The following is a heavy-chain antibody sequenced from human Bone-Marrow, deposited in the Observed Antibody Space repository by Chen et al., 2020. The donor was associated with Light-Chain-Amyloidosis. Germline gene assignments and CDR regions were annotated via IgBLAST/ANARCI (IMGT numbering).Heavy chain of an antibody. D-gene: IGHD1-1*01. CDR1: GFTFSSQP. J-gene: IGHJ4*02. V-gene: IGHV3-23*01. Sequence: EVQLLESGGGLVQPGGSLRLSCAASGFTFSSQPMSWVRQAPGKGLEWVSGMSDRGSNTYYADSMEGRFTVSRDNSKNTLHLQMNSLGAEDTAVYYCAKWDWNTNYFDDWGQGTLVTVSS. CDR3: AKWDWNTNYFDD. CDR2: MSDRGSNT.